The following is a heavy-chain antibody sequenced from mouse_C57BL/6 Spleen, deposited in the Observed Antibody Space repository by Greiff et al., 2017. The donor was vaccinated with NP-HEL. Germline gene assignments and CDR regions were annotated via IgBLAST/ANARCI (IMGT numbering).Heavy chain of an antibody. V-gene: IGHV1-26*01. Sequence: EVQLQQSGPELVKPGASVKISCKASGYTFTDYYMNWVKQSHGKSLEWIGDINPNNGGTSYNQKFKGKATLTVDKSSSTAYMELRSLTSEDSAVYYCARSGLGYGYAMDYWGQGTSVTVSS. CDR1: GYTFTDYY. CDR3: ARSGLGYGYAMDY. CDR2: INPNNGGT. D-gene: IGHD1-1*02. J-gene: IGHJ4*01.